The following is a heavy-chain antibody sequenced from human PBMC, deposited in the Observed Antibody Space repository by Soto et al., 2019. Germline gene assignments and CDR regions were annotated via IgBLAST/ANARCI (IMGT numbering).Heavy chain of an antibody. Sequence: EVQLVESGGGLVQPGRSLRLSCAASGFTFDDYAMHWVRQAPGKGLEWVSGISWNSGSTGYADSVKGRFTISRDNAKNSLYLQMNSLRAEDTALYYCAKEVPIRGWYGMDVWGQGTTVTVSS. V-gene: IGHV3-9*01. CDR1: GFTFDDYA. CDR3: AKEVPIRGWYGMDV. CDR2: ISWNSGST. J-gene: IGHJ6*02. D-gene: IGHD3-10*01.